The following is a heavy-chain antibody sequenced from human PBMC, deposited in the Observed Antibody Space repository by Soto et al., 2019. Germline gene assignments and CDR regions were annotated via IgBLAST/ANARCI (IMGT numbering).Heavy chain of an antibody. CDR3: ARGHRAMEYYYYYGMDV. V-gene: IGHV4-59*01. D-gene: IGHD5-18*01. CDR1: GGSISSSF. Sequence: SETLSLTCSVSGGSISSSFWSWIRQPPGKELEWIGYISYSGSTTYNPSLKSRITLSADTSKNQFSLRVASVTAADTAVYYCARGHRAMEYYYYYGMDVWGQGTTVTSP. CDR2: ISYSGST. J-gene: IGHJ6*02.